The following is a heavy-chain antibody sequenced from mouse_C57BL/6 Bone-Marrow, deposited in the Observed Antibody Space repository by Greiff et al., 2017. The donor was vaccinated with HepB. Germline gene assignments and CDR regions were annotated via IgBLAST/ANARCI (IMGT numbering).Heavy chain of an antibody. CDR3: TRPSYDAMDY. J-gene: IGHJ4*01. CDR2: IDPETGGT. CDR1: GYTFTDYE. Sequence: VQLQQSGAELVRPGASVTLSCKASGYTFTDYEMHWVKQTPVHGLEWIGAIDPETGGTAYNQKFKGKAILTADKSSSTAYMELRSLTSEDSAVYYCTRPSYDAMDYWGQGTSVTVSS. V-gene: IGHV1-15*01.